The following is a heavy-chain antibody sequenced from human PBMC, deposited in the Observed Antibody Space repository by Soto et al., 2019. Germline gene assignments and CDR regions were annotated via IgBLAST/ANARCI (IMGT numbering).Heavy chain of an antibody. D-gene: IGHD2-21*02. Sequence: ASVKVSCKASDYTFTSYGISWVRQAPGQGLEWMGWISAYNGNTNYAQILQGRVTMTTDTSTSTAYMELRSLRSDDTAVYYCARDGATAVLGIYYYFGMDVWGQGTTVTV. J-gene: IGHJ6*02. CDR3: ARDGATAVLGIYYYFGMDV. V-gene: IGHV1-18*04. CDR1: DYTFTSYG. CDR2: ISAYNGNT.